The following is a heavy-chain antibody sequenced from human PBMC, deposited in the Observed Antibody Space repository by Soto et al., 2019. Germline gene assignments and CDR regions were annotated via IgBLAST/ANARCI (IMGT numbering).Heavy chain of an antibody. J-gene: IGHJ4*02. CDR1: GGSVTSCSYY. CDR3: ARVMDNFDYRYY. D-gene: IGHD3-16*02. Sequence: QVQLQESGPGLVKPSETLSLTCTVSGGSVTSCSYYWSWIRQPPGKGLEWIGYIYYSGSTNYNPSLKSRVTISVDTSKNQFSLKLSSVTAADTGVYYCARVMDNFDYRYYWVPGTLVTVSS. V-gene: IGHV4-61*01. CDR2: IYYSGST.